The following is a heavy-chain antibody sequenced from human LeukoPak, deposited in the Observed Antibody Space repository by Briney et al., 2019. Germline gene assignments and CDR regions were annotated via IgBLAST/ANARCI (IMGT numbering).Heavy chain of an antibody. CDR3: ARGTGAGLVQAYYFDY. CDR1: GFAFSSYS. D-gene: IGHD3/OR15-3a*01. Sequence: GGSLRLSCAASGFAFSSYSMNWVRQAPGKGLEWVSSISSSSTYIYYADSVKGRFTISRDNANNSLYLQMNSLRAEDTAVYYCARGTGAGLVQAYYFDYWGQGTLVTVSS. CDR2: ISSSSTYI. J-gene: IGHJ4*02. V-gene: IGHV3-21*01.